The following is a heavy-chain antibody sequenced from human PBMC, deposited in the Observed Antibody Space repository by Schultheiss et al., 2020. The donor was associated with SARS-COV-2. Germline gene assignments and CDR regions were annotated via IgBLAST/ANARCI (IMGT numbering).Heavy chain of an antibody. CDR3: ARRPYSSSGDY. J-gene: IGHJ4*02. CDR1: GGSISSSSYY. Sequence: SETLSLTCTVSGGSISSSSYYWGWIRQPPGKGLEWIGSIYYSGSTYYNPSLKSRVTISVDTSKNQFSLKLSSVTAADTAVYYCARRPYSSSGDYWGQGTLVTVSS. CDR2: IYYSGST. V-gene: IGHV4-39*01. D-gene: IGHD6-13*01.